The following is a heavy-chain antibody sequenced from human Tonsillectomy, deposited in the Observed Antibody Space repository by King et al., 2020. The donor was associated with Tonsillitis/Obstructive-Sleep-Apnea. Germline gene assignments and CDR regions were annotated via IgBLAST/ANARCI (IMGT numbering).Heavy chain of an antibody. Sequence: KGRFTISRDNSKNTLYLQMDSLRAEDTAVYYCAKVVGIGARCYHWGQGTLV. D-gene: IGHD3-16*01. V-gene: IGHV3-23*01. CDR3: AKVVGIGARCYH. J-gene: IGHJ5*02.